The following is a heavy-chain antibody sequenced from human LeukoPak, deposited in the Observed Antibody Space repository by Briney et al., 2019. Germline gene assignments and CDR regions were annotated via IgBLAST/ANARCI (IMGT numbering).Heavy chain of an antibody. CDR2: IYYSGST. J-gene: IGHJ4*02. V-gene: IGHV4-39*01. CDR1: GGSISSSSYY. Sequence: PSETLSLTCTVSGGSISSSSYYWGWIRQPPGKGLEWIGSIYYSGSTYYNPSLKSRVTISVDTSKNQFSLKLSSVTAADTAVYYCARGEEGIVGATRFDYWGQGTLVTVSS. D-gene: IGHD1-26*01. CDR3: ARGEEGIVGATRFDY.